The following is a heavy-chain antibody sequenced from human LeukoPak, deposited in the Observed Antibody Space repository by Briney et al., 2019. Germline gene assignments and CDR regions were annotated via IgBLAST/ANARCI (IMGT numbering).Heavy chain of an antibody. Sequence: GGSLRLSYAASGFTFSSYAMSWVRQAPGKGLEWVSAISGSGDNTYYADSVKGRFTISRDNSKNTLYLQMNSLRAEDTAVYYCASRWYTSGWYFHRWGQGTLATVSS. CDR2: ISGSGDNT. CDR3: ASRWYTSGWYFHR. D-gene: IGHD6-19*01. CDR1: GFTFSSYA. V-gene: IGHV3-23*01. J-gene: IGHJ1*01.